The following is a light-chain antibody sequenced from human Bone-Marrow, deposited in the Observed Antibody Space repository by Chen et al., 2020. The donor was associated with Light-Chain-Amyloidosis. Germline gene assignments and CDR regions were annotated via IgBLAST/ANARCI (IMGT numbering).Light chain of an antibody. CDR3: SSYTITTTLV. V-gene: IGLV2-14*01. CDR1: SSDVGGDNH. J-gene: IGLJ1*01. Sequence: QSALTQPASVSGSPGQSITISCTVTSSDVGGDNHVSWYQQHPDKAPKLMIYEVTNRPSLVPDRFSGSKSANTASLTISGLQTEDEADYFCSSYTITTTLVFGSGTTVTVL. CDR2: EVT.